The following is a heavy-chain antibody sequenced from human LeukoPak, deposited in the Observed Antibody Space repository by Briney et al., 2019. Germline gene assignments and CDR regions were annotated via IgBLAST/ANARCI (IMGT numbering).Heavy chain of an antibody. CDR2: ISNSGNTK. CDR3: ARGSNNWNVDTFDI. J-gene: IGHJ3*02. CDR1: GFTFSNYE. Sequence: GGSLRLSCAASGFTFSNYEMNWIRQAPGKGLEWISYISNSGNTKYYADSVKGRFSISRDNANNSVYLQMNNLRAADTAVYYCARGSNNWNVDTFDIWGQGTMVTVSS. D-gene: IGHD1-20*01. V-gene: IGHV3-48*03.